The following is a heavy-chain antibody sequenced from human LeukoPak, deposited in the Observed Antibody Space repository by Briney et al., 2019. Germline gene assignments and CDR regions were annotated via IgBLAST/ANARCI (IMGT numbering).Heavy chain of an antibody. CDR3: ARVRDNYGMDV. D-gene: IGHD5-24*01. V-gene: IGHV1-2*02. CDR2: INPNSGKT. J-gene: IGHJ6*02. Sequence: ASVKVSCKASGYTFTGHYIHWVRQSPGQELEWMGWINPNSGKTNYPQKFQGRVTMTRDTSISSAYMELSRLRSDDTAVYYCARVRDNYGMDVWGQGTTVIVSS. CDR1: GYTFTGHY.